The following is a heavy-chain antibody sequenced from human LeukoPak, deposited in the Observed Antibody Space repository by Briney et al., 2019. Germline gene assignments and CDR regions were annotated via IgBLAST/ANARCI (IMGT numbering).Heavy chain of an antibody. D-gene: IGHD1-26*01. Sequence: PGGSLRLSCAASGFTFSNYAMHWVRQAPGKGPEWVAVISYDGSNKYYADSVKGRFTISRDNSKNTLYLQMNSLRAEDTAVYYCARGGAYIVGATFDYWGQGTLVTVSS. CDR1: GFTFSNYA. V-gene: IGHV3-30-3*01. CDR3: ARGGAYIVGATFDY. J-gene: IGHJ4*02. CDR2: ISYDGSNK.